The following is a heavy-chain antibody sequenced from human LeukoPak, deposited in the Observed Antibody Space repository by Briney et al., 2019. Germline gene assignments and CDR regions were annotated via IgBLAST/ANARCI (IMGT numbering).Heavy chain of an antibody. J-gene: IGHJ5*02. CDR3: ATAYYDFGSGYRHWFDP. Sequence: GASVKVSCKASGYTFTTYAMNWVRQAPGQGLEWMGWINTNTGNPTYAQGFTGRFVFSLDTSVSTAYLQISSVKAEDPAVYFCATAYYDFGSGYRHWFDPWGQGTLVTVSS. D-gene: IGHD3-3*01. CDR2: INTNTGNP. V-gene: IGHV7-4-1*02. CDR1: GYTFTTYA.